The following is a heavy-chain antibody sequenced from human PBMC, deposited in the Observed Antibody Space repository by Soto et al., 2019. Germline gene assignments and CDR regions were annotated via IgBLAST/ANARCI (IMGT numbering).Heavy chain of an antibody. CDR3: ASEELELTFGYGMDV. V-gene: IGHV1-18*01. CDR2: ISAYNGNT. D-gene: IGHD1-7*01. CDR1: GYTFTSYG. Sequence: QVQLVQSGAEVKKPGASVKVSCKASGYTFTSYGISWVRQAPGQGLEWMGWISAYNGNTNYAQKLQGRFTMNTDTSTSTAYMELRSLSSDDTAVYYCASEELELTFGYGMDVWGHGTTVTVSS. J-gene: IGHJ6*02.